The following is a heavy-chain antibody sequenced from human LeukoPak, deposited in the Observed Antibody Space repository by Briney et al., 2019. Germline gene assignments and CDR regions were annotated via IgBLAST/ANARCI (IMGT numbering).Heavy chain of an antibody. J-gene: IGHJ6*03. V-gene: IGHV1-18*04. CDR3: ARDFKVVWELAYYYYYMDV. D-gene: IGHD1-26*01. CDR2: ISAYNGNT. CDR1: GYTFTSYY. Sequence: GASVKVSCKASGYTFTSYYMHWVRQAPGQGLEWMGWISAYNGNTNYAQKLQGRVTMTTDTSTSTAYMELRSLRSDDTAVYYCARDFKVVWELAYYYYYMDVWGKGTTVTVSS.